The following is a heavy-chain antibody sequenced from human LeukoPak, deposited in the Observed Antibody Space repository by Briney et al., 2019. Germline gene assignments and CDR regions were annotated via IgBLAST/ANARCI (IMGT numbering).Heavy chain of an antibody. V-gene: IGHV3-30*01. Sequence: GRSLRLSWAASGFTFSSYAMHWVRQAPGRGREWGAAISYDGSNKYYADSVKGRFTISRDNSKNTLYLQMNSLRAEDTAVYYCARVETALIAAFDYWGQGTLVTVSS. D-gene: IGHD6-6*01. CDR2: ISYDGSNK. CDR1: GFTFSSYA. CDR3: ARVETALIAAFDY. J-gene: IGHJ4*02.